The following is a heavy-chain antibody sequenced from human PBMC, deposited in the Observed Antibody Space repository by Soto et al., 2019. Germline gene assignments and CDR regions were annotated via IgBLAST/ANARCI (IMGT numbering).Heavy chain of an antibody. CDR2: IYDSGST. CDR3: ARHRVRTWDCSGGGCYSSPLDY. V-gene: IGHV4-61*05. J-gene: IGHJ4*02. Sequence: PSQTLSLTCTVSGGSISSLSYYRGWIRQPPGKGLEWIGYIYDSGSTNYNPSLKSRVTISVDTSKNQFSLKLSSVTAADTAVFYCARHRVRTWDCSGGGCYSSPLDYWGQGTLVTVSS. D-gene: IGHD2-15*01. CDR1: GGSISSLSYY.